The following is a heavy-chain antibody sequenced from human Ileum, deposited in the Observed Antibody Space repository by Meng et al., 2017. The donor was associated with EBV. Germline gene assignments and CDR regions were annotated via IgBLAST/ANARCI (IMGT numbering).Heavy chain of an antibody. D-gene: IGHD1-26*01. CDR1: GVSISVNY. CDR2: FYEGTT. Sequence: HGSGPGPVNASGTLSLSCDVSGVSISVNYWSWIRQSPVKGLEWIGFFYEGTTNYNPSLKSRVTIAAGPANNQISLRLSSVTSADTAVYYCAKGGQWDPLDSWGRGILVTVSS. J-gene: IGHJ4*02. CDR3: AKGGQWDPLDS. V-gene: IGHV4-59*01.